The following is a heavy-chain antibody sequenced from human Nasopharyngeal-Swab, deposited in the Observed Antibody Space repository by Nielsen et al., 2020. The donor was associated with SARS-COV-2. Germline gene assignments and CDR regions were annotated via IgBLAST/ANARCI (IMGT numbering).Heavy chain of an antibody. D-gene: IGHD6-6*01. V-gene: IGHV4-4*02. Sequence: SETLSLTCAVSGGSISSSNWWSWVRQPPGKGLEWIGEIYHSGSTNYNPSLKSRVTISVDKSKNQFSLKLSSVTAADTAVFYCARHPWGSSPHYYYGMDVWGQGTTVTVSS. CDR3: ARHPWGSSPHYYYGMDV. CDR1: GGSISSSNW. J-gene: IGHJ6*02. CDR2: IYHSGST.